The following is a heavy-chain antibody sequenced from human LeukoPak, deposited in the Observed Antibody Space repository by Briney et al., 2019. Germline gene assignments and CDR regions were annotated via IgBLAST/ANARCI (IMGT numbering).Heavy chain of an antibody. CDR1: GFTFSSYG. CDR2: IRYDGSNK. D-gene: IGHD1-26*01. V-gene: IGHV3-30*02. Sequence: GGSLRLSCAASGFTFSSYGMHWVRQAPGKGLEWVAFIRYDGSNKYYADSVKGRFTISRDNSKNTLYLQMNSLRAEDTAVYYCAKDPLRWSGSYEGRGAFDIWGQGTMVTVSS. CDR3: AKDPLRWSGSYEGRGAFDI. J-gene: IGHJ3*02.